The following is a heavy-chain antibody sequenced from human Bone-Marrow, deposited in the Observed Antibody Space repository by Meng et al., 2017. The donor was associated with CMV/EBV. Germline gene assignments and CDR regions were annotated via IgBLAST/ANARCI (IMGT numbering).Heavy chain of an antibody. J-gene: IGHJ5*01. CDR3: AKDASTLWFDPFDP. CDR1: GVTFSSYA. V-gene: IGHV3-23*01. D-gene: IGHD3-10*01. CDR2: ISGSGGST. Sequence: ASGVTFSSYALSCVRQAPGERLVWVSAISGSGGSTYYAASVKGRFTISRDNSKNTLSLQMNSVRAEDTAVYYCAKDASTLWFDPFDPWGQGTLVTVSS.